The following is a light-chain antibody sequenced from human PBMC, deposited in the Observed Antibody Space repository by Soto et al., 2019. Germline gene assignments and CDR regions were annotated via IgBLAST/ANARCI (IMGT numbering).Light chain of an antibody. CDR2: GAS. CDR1: QSVSSSY. CDR3: QQYGSSPRT. V-gene: IGKV3-20*01. J-gene: IGKJ1*01. Sequence: EIVLTQSPGTLSLSPGERATLSCRASQSVSSSYLAWYQQKPGQAPRLLIYGASSRVTGIPDRFSGSGSGTGFTLTISRLEPEDIAVYYCQQYGSSPRTFGQGTKVEIK.